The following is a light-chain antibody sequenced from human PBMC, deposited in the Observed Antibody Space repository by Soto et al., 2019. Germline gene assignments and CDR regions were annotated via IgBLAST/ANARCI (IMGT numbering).Light chain of an antibody. V-gene: IGLV1-44*01. CDR2: SNH. Sequence: QSALTQPPSASGTPGQRVTISCSGSSSNIGSNIVNWYQQFPGTAPKLLIYSNHQRPSGVPDRFSGSKSGTSASLAISGLQSEDEAIFYCAAWDDSLTVPVFGGGTKLTVL. J-gene: IGLJ3*02. CDR3: AAWDDSLTVPV. CDR1: SSNIGSNI.